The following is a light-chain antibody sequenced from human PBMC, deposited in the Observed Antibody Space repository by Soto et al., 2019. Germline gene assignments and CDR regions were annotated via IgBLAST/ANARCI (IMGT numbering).Light chain of an antibody. CDR1: QSVSSN. J-gene: IGKJ1*01. CDR3: QQYNKWPPTWT. CDR2: GAS. Sequence: EIVMTQSPATLSVSPGERATLSCRASQSVSSNLAWYQQKPGQAPRLLIYGASTRATGIPARFSGSGSGTEFTLNISSLQSEDFAVYSCQQYNKWPPTWTLGQGTKVEIK. V-gene: IGKV3-15*01.